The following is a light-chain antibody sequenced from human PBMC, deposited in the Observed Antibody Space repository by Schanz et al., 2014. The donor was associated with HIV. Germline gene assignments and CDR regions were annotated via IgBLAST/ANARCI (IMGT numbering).Light chain of an antibody. J-gene: IGLJ1*01. V-gene: IGLV2-23*02. CDR3: CSYSRVGTPHYV. CDR1: SSDIGNYNL. CDR2: EVR. Sequence: QSALTQPASVSGSPGQSITISCTGTSSDIGNYNLVSWFQHHPGEAPKIMIFEVRKRPSGVSGRFSGSKSGNTASLTISGLQAEDEGDYYCCSYSRVGTPHYVFGTGTKLTVL.